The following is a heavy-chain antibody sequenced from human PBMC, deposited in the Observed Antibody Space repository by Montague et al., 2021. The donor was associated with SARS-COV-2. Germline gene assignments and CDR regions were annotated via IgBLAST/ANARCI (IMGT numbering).Heavy chain of an antibody. V-gene: IGHV3-30*04. D-gene: IGHD2-2*01. Sequence: SLRLSYAASGFTFSSYAMHWVRQAPGKGLEWVAVISYDGSNKYYADSVKGRFTISRDNSKNTPYLQMNSLRAEDTAVYYCARVRDCSSTSCLPNFDYWGQGTLVTVSS. CDR2: ISYDGSNK. J-gene: IGHJ4*02. CDR1: GFTFSSYA. CDR3: ARVRDCSSTSCLPNFDY.